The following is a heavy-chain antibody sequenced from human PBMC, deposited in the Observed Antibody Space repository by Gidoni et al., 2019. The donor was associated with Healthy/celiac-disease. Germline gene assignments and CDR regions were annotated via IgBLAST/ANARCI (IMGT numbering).Heavy chain of an antibody. Sequence: QVQLVQSGAEVKKRGSSVQVSCKASGGTFSSYAISWVRQAPGQGLEWMGRFIPSLGIANYEQKFQGRVTITADKSTSTAYMELSSLRSEDTAVYYCARIKALGYCSGGSCYSGWFDPWGQGTLVTVSS. CDR1: GGTFSSYA. D-gene: IGHD2-15*01. CDR3: ARIKALGYCSGGSCYSGWFDP. CDR2: FIPSLGIA. V-gene: IGHV1-69*04. J-gene: IGHJ5*02.